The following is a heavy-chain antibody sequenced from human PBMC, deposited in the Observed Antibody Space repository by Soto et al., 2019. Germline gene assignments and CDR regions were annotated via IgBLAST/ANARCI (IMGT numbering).Heavy chain of an antibody. J-gene: IGHJ2*01. CDR1: GFTFTSYA. V-gene: IGHV3-23*01. Sequence: EMQLLESGGGLVQPGGSLRLSCAASGFTFTSYAMSWVRQAPGKGLEWVSAISSGGGSTAYYADSVKGRFTISRDNSNNTVFLQMYSLRAEDTALYYCAKVRVILVARGYFDLWGRGTLVTVSS. CDR2: ISSGGGSTA. CDR3: AKVRVILVARGYFDL. D-gene: IGHD3-22*01.